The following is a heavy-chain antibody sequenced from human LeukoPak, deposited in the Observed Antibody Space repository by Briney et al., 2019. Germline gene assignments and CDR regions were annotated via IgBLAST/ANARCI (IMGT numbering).Heavy chain of an antibody. Sequence: PGGSLRLSCVGTGFTFSTYRMNWVRQAPGKGLEWVSSISSSSSYIYYADSVKGRITISRDDAKNSLYLQMNSQRVEDTAVYYCARDKDVYFDYWGQGTLVTVSS. V-gene: IGHV3-21*01. J-gene: IGHJ4*02. CDR1: GFTFSTYR. CDR3: ARDKDVYFDY. CDR2: ISSSSSYI.